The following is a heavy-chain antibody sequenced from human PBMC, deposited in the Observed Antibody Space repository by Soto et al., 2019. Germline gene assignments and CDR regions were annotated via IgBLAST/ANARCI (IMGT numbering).Heavy chain of an antibody. J-gene: IGHJ6*02. CDR3: ARCSSGYSYGYWSYYYGMDV. CDR1: GYSFTSYW. D-gene: IGHD5-18*01. CDR2: IYPGDSDT. V-gene: IGHV5-51*01. Sequence: GESLKISCKGSGYSFTSYWIGWVRQMPGKGLEWMGIIYPGDSDTRYSPSFQGQVTISADKAISTAYLQWSSLKASDTAMYYCARCSSGYSYGYWSYYYGMDVWGQGTTVTVSS.